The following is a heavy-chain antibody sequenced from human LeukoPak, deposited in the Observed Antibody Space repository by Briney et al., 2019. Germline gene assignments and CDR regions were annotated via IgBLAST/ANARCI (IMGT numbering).Heavy chain of an antibody. V-gene: IGHV3-43D*03. D-gene: IGHD3-22*01. CDR1: GFTFDDYA. J-gene: IGHJ5*02. Sequence: GGSLRLSCAASGFTFDDYAMHWVRQAPGKGLEWVSLISWDGGSIYYADSVKGRFTISRDNNKDSLYLQMNSLRAEDTASYYCAKEHYYIDSRGPYDAWGQGTLVTVSS. CDR2: ISWDGGSI. CDR3: AKEHYYIDSRGPYDA.